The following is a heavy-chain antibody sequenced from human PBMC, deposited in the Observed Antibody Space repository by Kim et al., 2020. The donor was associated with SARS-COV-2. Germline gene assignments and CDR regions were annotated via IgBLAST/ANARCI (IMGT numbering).Heavy chain of an antibody. D-gene: IGHD1-1*01. CDR1: GFTFSSYG. CDR3: ARDRRDGTTGTTRGNFDY. V-gene: IGHV3-33*05. J-gene: IGHJ4*02. Sequence: GGSLRLSCAASGFTFSSYGMHWVRQAPGKGLEWVAVISYDGSNKYYADSVKGRFTISRDNSKNTLYLQMNSLRAEDTAVYYCARDRRDGTTGTTRGNFDYWGQGALVTVSS. CDR2: ISYDGSNK.